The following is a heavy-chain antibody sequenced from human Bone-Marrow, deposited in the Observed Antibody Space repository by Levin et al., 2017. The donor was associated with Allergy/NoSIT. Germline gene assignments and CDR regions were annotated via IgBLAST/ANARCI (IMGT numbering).Heavy chain of an antibody. D-gene: IGHD2-8*01. Sequence: SQTLSLTCTVSGVSVNDYYWSWIRQPPGKGLEWIGYVSYTGSTTYSPSLESRVTISVDTSKNQFSLKVNSVTAADTAIYYCARDLIPVDFAFDIWGRGTKVTVSS. J-gene: IGHJ3*02. CDR2: VSYTGST. CDR1: GVSVNDYY. CDR3: ARDLIPVDFAFDI. V-gene: IGHV4-59*02.